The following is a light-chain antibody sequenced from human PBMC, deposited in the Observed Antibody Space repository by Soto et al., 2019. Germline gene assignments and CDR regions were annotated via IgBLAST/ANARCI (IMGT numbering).Light chain of an antibody. CDR3: AAWDDSLNSPL. V-gene: IGLV1-44*01. J-gene: IGLJ2*01. Sequence: QSVLTQPPSASGTPGQRVTISCSGTSSNVGSNSVSWYHHLPGTAPKLLIYNSDQRPSGVPDPFSGSKSDTSASLAISGLQSEDEADYYCAAWDDSLNSPLFGGGTKLTVL. CDR1: SSNVGSNS. CDR2: NSD.